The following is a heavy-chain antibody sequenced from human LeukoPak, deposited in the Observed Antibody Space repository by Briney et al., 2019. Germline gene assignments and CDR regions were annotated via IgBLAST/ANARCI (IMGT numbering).Heavy chain of an antibody. V-gene: IGHV3-64*01. D-gene: IGHD4-17*01. J-gene: IGHJ4*02. CDR2: ISGNGGST. CDR1: GFTFSSYA. Sequence: GGSLRLSCAASGFTFSSYAMHWVRQAPGKGLEYVSAISGNGGSTYYANSVKGRFTISRDNSKNTLYLQMGSLRAEDMAVYYCASTNDYGDYYSKFDYWGQGTLVTVSS. CDR3: ASTNDYGDYYSKFDY.